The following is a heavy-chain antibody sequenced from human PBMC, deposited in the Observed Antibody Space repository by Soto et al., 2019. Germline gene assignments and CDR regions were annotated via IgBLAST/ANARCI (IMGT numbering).Heavy chain of an antibody. D-gene: IGHD5-18*01. CDR3: AKDQLLGYGL. Sequence: GGSLGLSCAAFGFTFSSYGMHWVRQAPGKGLEWVAVISYDGSNKYYADSVKGRFTISRDNSKNTLYLQMNSLRAEDTAVYYCAKDQLLGYGLWRQGTLVTVSS. J-gene: IGHJ4*02. V-gene: IGHV3-30*18. CDR2: ISYDGSNK. CDR1: GFTFSSYG.